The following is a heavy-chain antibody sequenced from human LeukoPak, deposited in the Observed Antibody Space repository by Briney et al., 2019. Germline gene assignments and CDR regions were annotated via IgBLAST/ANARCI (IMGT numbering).Heavy chain of an antibody. J-gene: IGHJ4*02. CDR1: GYTFSNYG. D-gene: IGHD3-16*01. V-gene: IGHV1-46*01. Sequence: ASVKVSCKASGYTFSNYGMSWVRQAPGQGLEWMGIINPSGGSTSYAQKFQGRVTMTRDTSTSTVYMELSSLRSEDTAVYYCASGVNGRASKGPVSYWGQGTLVTVSS. CDR3: ASGVNGRASKGPVSY. CDR2: INPSGGST.